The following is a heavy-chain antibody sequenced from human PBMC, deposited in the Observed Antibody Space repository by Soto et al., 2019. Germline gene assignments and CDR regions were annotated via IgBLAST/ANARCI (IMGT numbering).Heavy chain of an antibody. CDR3: AGYDYYYYGMDV. J-gene: IGHJ6*02. CDR1: GFTFSSYS. Sequence: GSLRLSCAASGFTFSSYSMNWVRQAPGKGLEWVSSISSSSSYIYYADSVKGRFTISRDNAKNSLYLQMNSLRAEDTAVYYCAGYDYYYYGMDVWGQGTTVTVSS. CDR2: ISSSSSYI. D-gene: IGHD5-12*01. V-gene: IGHV3-21*01.